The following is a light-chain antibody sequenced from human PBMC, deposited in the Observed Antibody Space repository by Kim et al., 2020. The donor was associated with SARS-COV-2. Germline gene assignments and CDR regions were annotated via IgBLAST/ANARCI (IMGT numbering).Light chain of an antibody. Sequence: SPGERATRSCRASQSVSSNLAWYQQKPGQAPRLLIYGASTRATGIPARFSGSGSGTEFTLTISSLQSEDFAVYYCQQYNNWPPLTFGGGTKVDIK. CDR2: GAS. CDR3: QQYNNWPPLT. CDR1: QSVSSN. V-gene: IGKV3-15*01. J-gene: IGKJ4*01.